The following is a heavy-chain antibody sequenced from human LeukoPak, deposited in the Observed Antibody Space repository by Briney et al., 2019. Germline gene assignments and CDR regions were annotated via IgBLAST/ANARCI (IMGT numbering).Heavy chain of an antibody. J-gene: IGHJ4*02. CDR3: ARDSRRITGTTGFDY. V-gene: IGHV1-18*01. CDR2: ISAYNGNT. Sequence: ASVTVSCKASGYTFTSYGISWVRQAPGQGLEWMGWISAYNGNTNYAQKLQGRVTMTTDTSTSTAYMELRSLRSDDTAVYYCARDSRRITGTTGFDYWGQGTLVTVSS. D-gene: IGHD1-20*01. CDR1: GYTFTSYG.